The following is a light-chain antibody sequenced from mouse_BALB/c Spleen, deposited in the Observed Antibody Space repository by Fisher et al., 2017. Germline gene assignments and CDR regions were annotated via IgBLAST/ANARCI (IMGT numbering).Light chain of an antibody. V-gene: IGKV4-59*01. CDR1: SSVSY. CDR3: QQWSSYPLT. Sequence: IVLTQSPAILSASPGEKVTMTCRASSSVSYMHWYQQKSGTSPKRWIYDTSKLASGVPVRFSGSGSGTSYSLTISSMEAEDAATYYCQQWSSYPLTFGGGTKLEIK. CDR2: DTS. J-gene: IGKJ1*01.